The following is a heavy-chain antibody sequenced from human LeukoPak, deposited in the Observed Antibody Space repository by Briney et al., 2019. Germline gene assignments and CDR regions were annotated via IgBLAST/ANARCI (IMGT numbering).Heavy chain of an antibody. J-gene: IGHJ6*02. CDR3: ARANYYYDSSGYYRAAYYYYGMDV. D-gene: IGHD3-22*01. CDR1: GFTVSSNY. CDR2: VYSDGST. V-gene: IGHV3-66*01. Sequence: GGSLRLSCAASGFTVSSNYMSWVRQAPGKGLEWVSVVYSDGSTYYADSVKGRFTISRDISKNTLYLQMNSLRAEDTAVYYCARANYYYDSSGYYRAAYYYYGMDVWGQGTTVTVSS.